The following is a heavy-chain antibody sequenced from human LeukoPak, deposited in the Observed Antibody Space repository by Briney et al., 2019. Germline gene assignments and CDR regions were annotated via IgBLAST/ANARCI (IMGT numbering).Heavy chain of an antibody. D-gene: IGHD3-22*01. J-gene: IGHJ4*02. CDR1: GGTFSSYA. Sequence: SVKVSCTASGGTFSSYAISWVRQAPGQGLEWMGGIIPIFGTANYAQKFQGRVTITADESTSTAYMELSSLRSEDTAVYYCARAYYYDSSGYYGYWGQGTLVTVSS. V-gene: IGHV1-69*13. CDR2: IIPIFGTA. CDR3: ARAYYYDSSGYYGY.